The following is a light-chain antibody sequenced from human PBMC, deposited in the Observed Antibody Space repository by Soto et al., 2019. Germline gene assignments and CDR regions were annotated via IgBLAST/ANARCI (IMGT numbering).Light chain of an antibody. CDR3: QQYNNCWT. CDR1: QSLSSR. J-gene: IGKJ1*01. Sequence: IHMTQSPSTLSASVGDRVTITCRASQSLSSRLAWYQQKPGKAPELLIYDASGLKSGVPSRFSGSESGTEFTLTISSLQPDDFATYYCQQYNNCWTSGHGNKVEIX. CDR2: DAS. V-gene: IGKV1-5*01.